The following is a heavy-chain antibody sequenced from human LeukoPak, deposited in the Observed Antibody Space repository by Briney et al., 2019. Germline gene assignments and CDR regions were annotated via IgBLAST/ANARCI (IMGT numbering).Heavy chain of an antibody. CDR2: IFSRSESI. CDR3: ARDHGYAAPDV. V-gene: IGHV3-21*01. J-gene: IGHJ3*01. Sequence: EGSLRLSCAASGFIFGAYTINWVRQAPGKGLEWVSCIFSRSESILYADSVKGRFTISRDNAKNSLYLQMNSLRVEDTAVYYCARDHGYAAPDVWGQGTMVTVSS. CDR1: GFIFGAYT. D-gene: IGHD1-1*01.